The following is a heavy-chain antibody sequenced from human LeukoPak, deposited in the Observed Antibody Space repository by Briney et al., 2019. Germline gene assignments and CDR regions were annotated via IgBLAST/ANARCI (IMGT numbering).Heavy chain of an antibody. D-gene: IGHD3-9*01. Sequence: GGSLRLSCAASGFTFSSYAMSWVRQAPGKGLEWVSAISGSGGSTYYADSVKGRFTISRDNSKNTLYLQMNSLRAEDTAVYYCAKRSDYDILTGYYTGPLLDYWGQGTLVTVSS. CDR1: GFTFSSYA. CDR3: AKRSDYDILTGYYTGPLLDY. J-gene: IGHJ4*02. CDR2: ISGSGGST. V-gene: IGHV3-23*01.